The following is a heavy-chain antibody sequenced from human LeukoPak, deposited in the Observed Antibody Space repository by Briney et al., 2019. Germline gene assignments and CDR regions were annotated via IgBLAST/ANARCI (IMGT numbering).Heavy chain of an antibody. J-gene: IGHJ4*02. V-gene: IGHV1-18*01. D-gene: IGHD4-17*01. Sequence: GASVKVSCTASGGTFTSYGISWVRQAPGQGLEWMGWISAYNGNTNYAQKLQGRVTMTTDTSTSTAYMELRSLRSDDTAVYYCARVRVGTTVHDGSIDYWGQGTLVTVSS. CDR2: ISAYNGNT. CDR1: GGTFTSYG. CDR3: ARVRVGTTVHDGSIDY.